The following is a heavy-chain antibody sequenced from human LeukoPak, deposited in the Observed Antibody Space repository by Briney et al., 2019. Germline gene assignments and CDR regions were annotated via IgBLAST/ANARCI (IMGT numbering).Heavy chain of an antibody. D-gene: IGHD1-26*01. V-gene: IGHV3-48*03. J-gene: IGHJ4*02. Sequence: GGSLRFSCAASGFSFRSYGMNWVRQAPGKGLEWVSYITSSGSTIYYADSVKGRFTISRDNAKTSLYLQMNSLRAEDTAVYYCASEFIVGATFDYWGQGTLVTVSS. CDR2: ITSSGSTI. CDR3: ASEFIVGATFDY. CDR1: GFSFRSYG.